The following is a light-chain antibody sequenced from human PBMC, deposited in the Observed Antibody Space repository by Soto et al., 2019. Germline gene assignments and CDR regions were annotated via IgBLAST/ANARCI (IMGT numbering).Light chain of an antibody. Sequence: QSALTQPASVSGSPGQSITISCTGTSSDVGSSNLVSWYQQHPGKAPKLMIYEGSKRPSGVSNRFSGSKSGNTASLTISGLQAEDEADYYCCSYAGSSTFGFGGGTKLTV. CDR1: SSDVGSSNL. V-gene: IGLV2-23*03. J-gene: IGLJ3*02. CDR2: EGS. CDR3: CSYAGSSTFG.